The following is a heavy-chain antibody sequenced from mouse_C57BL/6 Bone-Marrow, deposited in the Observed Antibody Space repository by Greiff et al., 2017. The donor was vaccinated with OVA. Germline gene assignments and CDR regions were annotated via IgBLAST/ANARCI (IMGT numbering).Heavy chain of an antibody. D-gene: IGHD4-1*01. Sequence: VQLQQPGAELVKPGASVKVSCKASGYTFTSYWMHWVKQRPGQGLEWIGRIHPSDSDTNYNEKFKSKATLTVDKSSSTAYMQLSSLTSEDSAVYYCARGNWDRGGYFDVWGTGTTVTVSS. V-gene: IGHV1-74*01. CDR1: GYTFTSYW. J-gene: IGHJ1*03. CDR3: ARGNWDRGGYFDV. CDR2: IHPSDSDT.